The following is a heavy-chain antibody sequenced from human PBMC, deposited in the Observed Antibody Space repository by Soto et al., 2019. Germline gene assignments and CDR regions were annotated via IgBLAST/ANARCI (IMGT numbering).Heavy chain of an antibody. CDR3: SKATCSTTNCDVPDY. D-gene: IGHD2-2*01. V-gene: IGHV3-23*01. Sequence: PGGSLRLSCAASGFTFSTYTMSWVRRAPGKGLEWVSAISGSGASPSYADSVQGRFTISRDNPKRTLYLQMNNLRAEDTAVYYCSKATCSTTNCDVPDYWGQGTLVTVSS. CDR1: GFTFSTYT. J-gene: IGHJ4*02. CDR2: ISGSGASP.